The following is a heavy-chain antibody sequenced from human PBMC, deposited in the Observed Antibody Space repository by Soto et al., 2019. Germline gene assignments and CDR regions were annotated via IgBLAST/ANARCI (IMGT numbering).Heavy chain of an antibody. CDR3: ARERIVGATTRYFDY. D-gene: IGHD1-26*01. V-gene: IGHV4-34*01. J-gene: IGHJ4*02. Sequence: PSETLSLTCAFYGGSFSGYYWSWIRQPPGKGLEWIGEINHSGSTNYNPSLKSRVTISVDTSKNQFSLKLSSVTAADTAVYYCARERIVGATTRYFDYWGQGTLLTVSS. CDR2: INHSGST. CDR1: GGSFSGYY.